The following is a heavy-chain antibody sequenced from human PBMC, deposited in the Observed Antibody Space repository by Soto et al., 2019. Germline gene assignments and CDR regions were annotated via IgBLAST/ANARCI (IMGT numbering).Heavy chain of an antibody. J-gene: IGHJ6*02. CDR2: IDPSDSYT. CDR1: GYSFTSYW. D-gene: IGHD1-7*01. V-gene: IGHV5-10-1*01. CDR3: ATNPQPQTTNQGGMDV. Sequence: GESLKISCKGSGYSFTSYWISWVRQMPGKGLEWMGRIDPSDSYTNYSPSFQGHVTISADKSISTAYLQWSSLKASDTAMYYCATNPQPQTTNQGGMDVWGQGTTVTVSS.